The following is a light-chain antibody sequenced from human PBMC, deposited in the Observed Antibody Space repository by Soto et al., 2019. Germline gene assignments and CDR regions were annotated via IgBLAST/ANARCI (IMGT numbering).Light chain of an antibody. CDR3: AAWDDNLSGLYV. CDR1: ASTIGRNY. J-gene: IGLJ1*01. Sequence: QSVLTQSTSASGTPGQRVTISCSGSASTIGRNYVYWYQQLPGTAPKLLIYRNSQRPSGVPDRCSGSKSGTSASLANRGLRSEDETDYYCAAWDDNLSGLYVFGAGTKGTVL. CDR2: RNS. V-gene: IGLV1-47*01.